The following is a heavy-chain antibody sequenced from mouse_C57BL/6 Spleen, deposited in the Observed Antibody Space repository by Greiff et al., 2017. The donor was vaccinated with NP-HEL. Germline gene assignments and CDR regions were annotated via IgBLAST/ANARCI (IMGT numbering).Heavy chain of an antibody. D-gene: IGHD1-1*01. CDR2: IHPNSGST. Sequence: VQLQQPGAELVKPGASVKLSCKASGYTFTSYWMHWVKQRPGQGLEWIGMIHPNSGSTNYNEKFKSKATLTVEKSSSTAYMQLSRLTSEDSAVYYCASYYYGSSYDAMDYWGQGTSVTVSS. V-gene: IGHV1-64*01. J-gene: IGHJ4*01. CDR1: GYTFTSYW. CDR3: ASYYYGSSYDAMDY.